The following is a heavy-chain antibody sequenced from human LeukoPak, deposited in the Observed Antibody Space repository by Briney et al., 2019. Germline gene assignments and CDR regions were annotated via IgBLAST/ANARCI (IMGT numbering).Heavy chain of an antibody. D-gene: IGHD6-6*01. CDR1: GGSISSGDYY. J-gene: IGHJ3*02. CDR2: IYYSGST. V-gene: IGHV4-30-4*01. CDR3: AGDLLHSSSSAEDAFDI. Sequence: SQTLSLTCTVSGGSISSGDYYWSWIRQPPGKGLEWIGYIYYSGSTYYNPSLKSRVTISVDTSKNQFSLKLSSVTAADTAVYYCAGDLLHSSSSAEDAFDIWGQGTMVTVSS.